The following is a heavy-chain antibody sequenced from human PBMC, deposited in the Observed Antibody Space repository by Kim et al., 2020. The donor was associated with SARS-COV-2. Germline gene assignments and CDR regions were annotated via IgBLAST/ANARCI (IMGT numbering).Heavy chain of an antibody. V-gene: IGHV4-34*01. J-gene: IGHJ4*02. CDR2: INHNENT. CDR3: ARGENYYGSGGQHTVFDY. Sequence: SETLSLTCAVYGGSFSYYYWTWIRQPPGKGLEWIGEINHNENTNYNPSLKSRVIISVDTSKNQFSLKLSSVTAADTAVYYCARGENYYGSGGQHTVFDYWGQGNLVTVSS. CDR1: GGSFSYYY. D-gene: IGHD3-10*01.